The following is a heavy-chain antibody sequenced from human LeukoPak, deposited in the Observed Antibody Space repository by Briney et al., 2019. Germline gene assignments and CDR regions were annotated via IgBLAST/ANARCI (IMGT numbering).Heavy chain of an antibody. CDR1: GFTFSSYG. D-gene: IGHD5-12*01. CDR3: AKDRSGYDLGGYYFDY. J-gene: IGHJ4*02. CDR2: ISDDGYNK. Sequence: GGSLRLSCEASGFTFSSYGMHWVRQAPGKGLEWVALISDDGYNKYYADSVKGRFTISRDNSKNSLYLQMNSLRAEDTAVYYCAKDRSGYDLGGYYFDYWGQGTLVTVSS. V-gene: IGHV3-30*18.